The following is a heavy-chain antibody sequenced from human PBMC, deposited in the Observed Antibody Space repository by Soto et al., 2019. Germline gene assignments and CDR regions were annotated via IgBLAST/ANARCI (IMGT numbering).Heavy chain of an antibody. CDR1: GFTFSSYW. D-gene: IGHD6-19*01. V-gene: IGHV3-7*03. Sequence: PGGSLRLCCAASGFTFSSYWMSWVRQAPGQGLEWVANINQDGSEKYYVDSVKGRFTISRDNAKNSLYLQMNSLRAEDTAVYYCARDVIAVAATSDYWGQGTLVTVSS. CDR2: INQDGSEK. J-gene: IGHJ4*02. CDR3: ARDVIAVAATSDY.